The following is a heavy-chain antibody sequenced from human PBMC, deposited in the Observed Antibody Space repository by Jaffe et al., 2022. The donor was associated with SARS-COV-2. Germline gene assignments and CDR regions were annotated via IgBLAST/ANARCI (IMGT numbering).Heavy chain of an antibody. CDR1: GFSFSSYS. D-gene: IGHD3-3*01. CDR3: ARGGPGSLTIFGALIYYLDY. Sequence: EMQLVESGGGLVKPGGSLRLSCAASGFSFSSYSMNWVRQPPGKGLEWLSSISRSSDYKYYADSLKGRFTISRDNAKNSLFLQMNSLTAEDTAIYYCARGGPGSLTIFGALIYYLDYWGQGTLITVSS. J-gene: IGHJ4*02. V-gene: IGHV3-21*04. CDR2: ISRSSDYK.